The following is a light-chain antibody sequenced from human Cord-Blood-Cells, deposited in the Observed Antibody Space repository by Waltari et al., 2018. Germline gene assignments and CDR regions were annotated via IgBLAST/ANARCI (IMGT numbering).Light chain of an antibody. CDR2: EGS. CDR3: CSYAGSSYV. CDR1: SSDVGSYNL. Sequence: SALTQPASVSGSPGQSTTISCTGISSDVGSYNLVSWYHQHPGKAPKLMIYEGSKRPSGVSNRFSGSKSGNTASLTISGLQAEDEADYYCCSYAGSSYVFGTGTKVTVL. V-gene: IGLV2-23*01. J-gene: IGLJ1*01.